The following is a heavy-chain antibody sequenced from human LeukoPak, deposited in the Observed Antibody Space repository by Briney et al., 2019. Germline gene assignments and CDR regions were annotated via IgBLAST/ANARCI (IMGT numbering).Heavy chain of an antibody. J-gene: IGHJ4*02. CDR3: ATEPYCSSTSCSDY. D-gene: IGHD2-2*01. CDR2: FDPEDGET. V-gene: IGHV1-24*01. CDR1: GYTLTELS. Sequence: ASVKDSCKVSGYTLTELSMHWVRQAPGKGLEWMGGFDPEDGETIYAQKFQGRVTMTEDTSTDTAYMELSSLRSEDTAVYYCATEPYCSSTSCSDYWGQGTLVTVSS.